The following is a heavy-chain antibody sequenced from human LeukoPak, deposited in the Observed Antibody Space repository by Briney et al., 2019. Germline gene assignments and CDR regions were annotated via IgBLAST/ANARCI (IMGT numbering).Heavy chain of an antibody. CDR2: INPNSGGT. CDR3: ARAAPNFDY. J-gene: IGHJ4*02. D-gene: IGHD6-6*01. CDR1: GYTFTGYY. V-gene: IGHV1-2*02. Sequence: GASVKVSCKASGYTFTGYYMHWVRQAPGQGLEWMGWINPNSGGTNYAQKFQGRVTMTRDTSIITAHMELSRLRSDDTAVYYCARAAPNFDYWGQGTLVTVSS.